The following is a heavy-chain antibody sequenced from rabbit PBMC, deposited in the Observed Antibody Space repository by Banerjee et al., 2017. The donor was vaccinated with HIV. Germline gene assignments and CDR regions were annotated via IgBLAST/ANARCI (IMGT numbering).Heavy chain of an antibody. CDR2: IWTGRTGTT. D-gene: IGHD2-1*01. CDR1: GFSLSNNYV. J-gene: IGHJ6*01. CDR3: AREGDDGADGGFDL. V-gene: IGHV1S45*01. Sequence: QEQLEESGGDLVKPGASLTLTCTASGFSLSNNYVMCWVRQAPGKGLEWIACIWTGRTGTTYYASWAKGRFTISKTSSTTVTLQMTSLTAADTATYFCAREGDDGADGGFDLWGPGTLVTVS.